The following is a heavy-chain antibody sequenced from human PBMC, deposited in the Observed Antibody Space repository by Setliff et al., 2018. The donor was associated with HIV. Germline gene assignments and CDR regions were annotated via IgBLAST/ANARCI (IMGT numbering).Heavy chain of an antibody. Sequence: PSETLSLTCTVSGGSISSGSYYWSWIRQPAGKGLGWIGRIYTSGSTNYNPSLKSRVTISVDTSKNQFSLKLSSVTAADTAVYYCARDREDDGDYVAFDIWGQGTMVTVSS. V-gene: IGHV4-61*02. D-gene: IGHD4-17*01. CDR2: IYTSGST. CDR1: GGSISSGSYY. CDR3: ARDREDDGDYVAFDI. J-gene: IGHJ3*02.